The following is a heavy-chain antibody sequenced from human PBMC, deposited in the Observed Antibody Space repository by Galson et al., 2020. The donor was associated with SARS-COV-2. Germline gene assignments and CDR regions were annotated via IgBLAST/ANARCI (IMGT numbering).Heavy chain of an antibody. Sequence: SETLSLTCAVYGGSFSGYYWSWIRQPPEKGLEWIGEINHSGSTNYNPSLKSRVTISVDTSKNQFSLKLHSVTAADTAVYYCARRIWSGPPTNWYFDLWGRGTLVTVSS. CDR3: ARRIWSGPPTNWYFDL. V-gene: IGHV4-34*01. D-gene: IGHD3-3*01. J-gene: IGHJ2*01. CDR2: INHSGST. CDR1: GGSFSGYY.